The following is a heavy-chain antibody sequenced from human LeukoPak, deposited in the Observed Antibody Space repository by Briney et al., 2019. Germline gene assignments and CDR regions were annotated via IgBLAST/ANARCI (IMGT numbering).Heavy chain of an antibody. Sequence: PGMSLRLSCAASGFTFSSYAMHWVRQAPGKGLEWVAVISYDGSNKYYADSVKGRFTISRDNSKNTLYLQMNSLRAEDTAVYYCARDPRCIQQWPSYGMDVWGKGTTVTVSS. CDR2: ISYDGSNK. D-gene: IGHD5-18*01. CDR3: ARDPRCIQQWPSYGMDV. V-gene: IGHV3-30*04. CDR1: GFTFSSYA. J-gene: IGHJ6*04.